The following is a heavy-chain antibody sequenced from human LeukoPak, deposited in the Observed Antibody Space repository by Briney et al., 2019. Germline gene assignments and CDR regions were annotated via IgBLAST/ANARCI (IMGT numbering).Heavy chain of an antibody. CDR3: ARTYGSGSLDY. J-gene: IGHJ4*02. CDR1: GFTVSSNY. V-gene: IGHV3-53*01. D-gene: IGHD2-15*01. Sequence: GGSLRLSCAASGFTVSSNYMSWVRQAPGKGLEWVSVIYSGGSTYYADSVKGRFTISRDNAKNSIYLQMNGLTAEDTAVYYCARTYGSGSLDYGGQGTLVTVSS. CDR2: IYSGGST.